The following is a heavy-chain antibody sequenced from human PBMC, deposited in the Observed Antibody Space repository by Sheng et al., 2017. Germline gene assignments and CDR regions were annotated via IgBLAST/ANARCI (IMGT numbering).Heavy chain of an antibody. CDR3: AKDYYGSGGYDNVLDY. V-gene: IGHV3-23*04. J-gene: IGHJ4*02. CDR2: ISGSGGST. CDR1: GFTFSNYA. Sequence: EVQLVESGGGLIQPGGSLRLSCVASGFTFSNYAVNWVRQAPGKGLEWVSGISGSGGSTFYADSVKGRFTISRDNSKNTLYLQMNSLRAEDTAVYYCAKDYYGSGGYDNVLDYWGQGTLVTVSS. D-gene: IGHD3-10*01.